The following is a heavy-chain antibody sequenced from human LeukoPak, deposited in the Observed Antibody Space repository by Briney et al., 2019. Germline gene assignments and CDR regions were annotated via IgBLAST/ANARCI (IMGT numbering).Heavy chain of an antibody. CDR3: GRLTTAYDTVDP. CDR1: GFTFGGYW. D-gene: IGHD3-16*01. Sequence: GGSLRLSCAASGFTFGGYWLSWVRQAPGKGLEYVASIKTDGSEKYYADSVKGRFTISRDNAKNSLYLQMNSLRAEDTAVYYCGRLTTAYDTVDPWGQGTLVTVSS. V-gene: IGHV3-7*05. CDR2: IKTDGSEK. J-gene: IGHJ5*02.